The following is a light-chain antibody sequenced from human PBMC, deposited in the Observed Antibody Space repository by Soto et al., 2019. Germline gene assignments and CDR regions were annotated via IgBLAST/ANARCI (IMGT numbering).Light chain of an antibody. CDR2: SVS. CDR3: ISYTVSRSYV. J-gene: IGLJ1*01. CDR1: SSDIGTYDH. V-gene: IGLV2-14*01. Sequence: QSALTQPASVSGSPGQSITISCTGTSSDIGTYDHVAWYQQLTGKSPKLMIYSVSNRPSGISNRFSGSKSGNTASLTISGLQTEDEADYYCISYTVSRSYVFGTGTKVTV.